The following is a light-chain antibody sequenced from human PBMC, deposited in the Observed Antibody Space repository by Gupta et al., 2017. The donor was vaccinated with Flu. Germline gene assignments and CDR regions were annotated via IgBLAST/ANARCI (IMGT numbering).Light chain of an antibody. J-gene: IGLJ2*01. V-gene: IGLV2-14*01. CDR3: TSYTRNSIVV. Sequence: QSALTQPASVSGSPGQTITLSCTATTSDVAGYKYVSWYQHHPGKAPKLIIFEVSNRPSGVSNRFSGSKSGYTASLTISAHQAEDDADYYCTSYTRNSIVVFGGGTKLTVL. CDR1: TSDVAGYKY. CDR2: EVS.